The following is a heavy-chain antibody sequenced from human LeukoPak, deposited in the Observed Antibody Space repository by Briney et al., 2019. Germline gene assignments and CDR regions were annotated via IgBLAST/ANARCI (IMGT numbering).Heavy chain of an antibody. CDR1: GYTFTGYY. Sequence: VASVKVSCKASGYTFTGYYMHWVRQAPGQGLEWMGWINPNSGGTNYAQKFQGRVTMTRGTSISTAYMELSRLRSDDTAVYYCASYPRYCSSTSCYFVYWGQGTLVTVSS. CDR3: ASYPRYCSSTSCYFVY. V-gene: IGHV1-2*02. CDR2: INPNSGGT. D-gene: IGHD2-2*01. J-gene: IGHJ4*02.